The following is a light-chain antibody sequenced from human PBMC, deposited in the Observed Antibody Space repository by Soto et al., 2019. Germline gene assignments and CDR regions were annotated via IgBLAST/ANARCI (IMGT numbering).Light chain of an antibody. CDR1: QSVSNDF. J-gene: IGKJ1*01. CDR3: QQYGSSPPRT. CDR2: GAS. V-gene: IGKV3-20*01. Sequence: EIVLTQSPGILSLSPGERATLSCRASQSVSNDFLAWYQQKPGQAPRLLIYGASTRATDVPDRFSGSGSGGDFTLTISRLEPEDLAVYYCQQYGSSPPRTFGQGTKVE.